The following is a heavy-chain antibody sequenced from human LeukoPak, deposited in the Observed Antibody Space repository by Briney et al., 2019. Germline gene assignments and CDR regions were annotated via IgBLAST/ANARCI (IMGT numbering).Heavy chain of an antibody. CDR3: ARRGAYSGNDLAWYFDL. CDR2: IYYSGST. Sequence: SETLSLTCTVSGGFISSYYWSWIRQPPGKGLEWIGYIYYSGSTSYNPSLKSRVTMSADTSKNQFSLRLSPVTAADTAVYYCARRGAYSGNDLAWYFDLWGRGTLVTVSP. D-gene: IGHD5-12*01. V-gene: IGHV4-59*08. J-gene: IGHJ2*01. CDR1: GGFISSYY.